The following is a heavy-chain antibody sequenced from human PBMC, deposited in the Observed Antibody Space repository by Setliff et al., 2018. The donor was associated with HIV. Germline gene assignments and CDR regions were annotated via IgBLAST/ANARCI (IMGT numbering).Heavy chain of an antibody. D-gene: IGHD4-4*01. J-gene: IGHJ4*02. CDR2: INHSGST. V-gene: IGHV4-34*01. CDR3: ARGKPRGYSKTLGLWHFDY. CDR1: GGSFSGYY. Sequence: SETLSLTCAVYGGSFSGYYWSWIRQPPGKGLEWIGEINHSGSTNYNPSLKSRVTISVDTSKNQFSLKLSSVTAADTAVYYCARGKPRGYSKTLGLWHFDYWGQGTLVTVSS.